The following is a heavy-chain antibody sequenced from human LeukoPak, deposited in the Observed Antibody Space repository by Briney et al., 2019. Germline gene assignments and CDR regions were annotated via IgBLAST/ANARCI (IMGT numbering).Heavy chain of an antibody. CDR2: IYYSGST. J-gene: IGHJ5*02. Sequence: SETLSLTCTVAGGSISSSSYYWGWIRQPPGKGLEWIGRIYYSGSTVYNPSLKSRVTISVDTSKNQFSLKLSSVTAADTAVYYCARRDRSGSYYNLPVLRLGKFDPWGQGTLVTVSS. CDR1: GGSISSSSYY. D-gene: IGHD3-10*01. V-gene: IGHV4-39*07. CDR3: ARRDRSGSYYNLPVLRLGKFDP.